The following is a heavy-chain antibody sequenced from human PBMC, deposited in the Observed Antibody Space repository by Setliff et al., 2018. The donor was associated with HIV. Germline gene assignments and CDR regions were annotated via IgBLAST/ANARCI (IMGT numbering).Heavy chain of an antibody. CDR1: GYTFTSYG. Sequence: ASVKVSCKASGYTFTSYGISWVRQAPGHGLEWMGWISAYNGNTNYAQKLQGRVTMTTDTSTSTAYMELRSLRSDDTAVYYCARTIESSGYYYYYYYMDVWGKGTTVTVSS. J-gene: IGHJ6*03. CDR3: ARTIESSGYYYYYYYMDV. V-gene: IGHV1-18*01. D-gene: IGHD3-22*01. CDR2: ISAYNGNT.